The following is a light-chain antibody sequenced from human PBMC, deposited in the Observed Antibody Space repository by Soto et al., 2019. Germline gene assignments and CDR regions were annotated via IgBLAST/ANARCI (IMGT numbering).Light chain of an antibody. CDR3: CSYAGSRKV. CDR2: EVS. V-gene: IGLV2-23*02. Sequence: QSALTQPASVSGSPGQSITISCTGTSSDVGSYNLVSWYRQHPGKAPKLMIYEVSKRPSGVSNRFSGSKSGNTASLTISGLQAEDEADYYCCSYAGSRKVFGTGTKVTVL. CDR1: SSDVGSYNL. J-gene: IGLJ1*01.